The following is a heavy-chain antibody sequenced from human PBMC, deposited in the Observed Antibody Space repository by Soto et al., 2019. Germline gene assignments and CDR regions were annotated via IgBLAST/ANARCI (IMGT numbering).Heavy chain of an antibody. D-gene: IGHD6-19*01. CDR1: GFTFSSYG. J-gene: IGHJ4*02. CDR3: AKDSSGWYGGFDY. CDR2: ISYDGSNK. V-gene: IGHV3-30*18. Sequence: PGGSLRLSCAASGFTFSSYGMHWVRQAPGKGLEWVAVISYDGSNKYYADSVKGRFTISRDNSKNTLYLQMNSLRAEDTAVYYCAKDSSGWYGGFDYWGQGTLVTSPQ.